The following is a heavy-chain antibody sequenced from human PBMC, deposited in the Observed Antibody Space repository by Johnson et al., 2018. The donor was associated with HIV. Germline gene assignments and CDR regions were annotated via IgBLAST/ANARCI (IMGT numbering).Heavy chain of an antibody. V-gene: IGHV3-43D*03. D-gene: IGHD6-19*01. Sequence: VQLVESGGGVVQPGRSLRLSCAASGFTFSSYAMHWVRQAPGKGLEWVSLISWDGGSTYYADSVKGRFTISRDNSKNSLYLQMNSLKTEDTAVYYCTTARNRLWSSSGWTGFWAFDIWGQGTMVTVSS. CDR1: GFTFSSYA. CDR2: ISWDGGST. J-gene: IGHJ3*02. CDR3: TTARNRLWSSSGWTGFWAFDI.